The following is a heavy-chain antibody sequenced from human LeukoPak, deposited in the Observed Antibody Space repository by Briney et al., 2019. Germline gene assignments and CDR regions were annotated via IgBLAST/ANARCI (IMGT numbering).Heavy chain of an antibody. CDR2: ISYDGSNK. CDR1: GFTFSSYG. CDR3: AKESLLRIAVAGDLGY. V-gene: IGHV3-30*18. J-gene: IGHJ4*02. D-gene: IGHD6-19*01. Sequence: GGSLRLSCAASGFTFSSYGMHWVRQAPGKGLEWVAVISYDGSNKYYADSVKGRFTISRDNSKYTLYLQMNSLRAEDTAVYYCAKESLLRIAVAGDLGYWGQGTLVTVSS.